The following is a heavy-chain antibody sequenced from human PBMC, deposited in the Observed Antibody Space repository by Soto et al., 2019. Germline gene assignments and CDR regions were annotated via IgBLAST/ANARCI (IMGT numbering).Heavy chain of an antibody. D-gene: IGHD6-19*01. CDR3: AKPVAGSYYYYYMDV. CDR1: GFTFSSYG. J-gene: IGHJ6*03. CDR2: ISYDGSNK. Sequence: QVQLVEAGGGVVQPGRSLRLSCAASGFTFSSYGMHWVRQAPGKGLEWVAVISYDGSNKYYADSVKGRFTISRDNSKNTLYLQMNSLRAEDTAVYYCAKPVAGSYYYYYMDVWGTGTTVTVSS. V-gene: IGHV3-30*18.